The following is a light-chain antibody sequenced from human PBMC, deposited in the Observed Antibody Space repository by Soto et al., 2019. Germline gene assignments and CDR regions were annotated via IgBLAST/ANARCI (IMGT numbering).Light chain of an antibody. CDR1: QCFXHN. Sequence: GVSQSAATLSLSQGERGTLSCRASQCFXHNFARYQEKPGQAPRLLIYGASTRXXXIQXRFSGRGSGTELTLTISILQSEDFAVYYCQQYNHWPPYTFGQGTKGDIK. CDR3: QQYNHWPPYT. V-gene: IGKV3-15*01. J-gene: IGKJ2*01. CDR2: GAS.